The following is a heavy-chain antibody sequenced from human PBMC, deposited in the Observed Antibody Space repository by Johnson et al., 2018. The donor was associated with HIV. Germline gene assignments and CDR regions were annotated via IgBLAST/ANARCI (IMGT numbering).Heavy chain of an antibody. CDR1: GFTFSDYY. J-gene: IGHJ3*02. CDR3: ARDHAVADAFDI. CDR2: IRYDGSDK. V-gene: IGHV3-30*02. Sequence: QVHLVESGGGLVKPGGSLRLSCVASGFTFSDYYMTWVRQAPGKGLEWVSFIRYDGSDKHYADSVKGRFTISRDNSKNTLYLQMNSLRAEDTAVYYCARDHAVADAFDIWGQGTMVTVSS. D-gene: IGHD6-19*01.